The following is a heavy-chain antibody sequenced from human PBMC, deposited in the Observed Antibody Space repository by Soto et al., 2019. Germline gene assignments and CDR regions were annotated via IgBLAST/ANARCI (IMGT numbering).Heavy chain of an antibody. V-gene: IGHV3-23*01. CDR3: AKDCEEWELFAAFDI. Sequence: EVQLLESGGGLVQPGGSLRLSCAASGFTFSSYAMSWVRQAPGKGLEWVSAISGSGGSTYYADSVKGRFTISRDNSKNTLYLQMNSLSGEDTAVYYCAKDCEEWELFAAFDIWGQGTTVTVSS. D-gene: IGHD1-26*01. J-gene: IGHJ3*02. CDR2: ISGSGGST. CDR1: GFTFSSYA.